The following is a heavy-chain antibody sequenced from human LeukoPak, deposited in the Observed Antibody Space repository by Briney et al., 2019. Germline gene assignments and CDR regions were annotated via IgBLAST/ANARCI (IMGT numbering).Heavy chain of an antibody. CDR2: IWYDGSNK. V-gene: IGHV3-33*08. CDR1: GFTFSSYW. CDR3: ASDSPYYGMDV. Sequence: GGPLRLSCAASGFTFSSYWMNWARQAPGKGLEWVAFIWYDGSNKYYADSVKGRFTISRDNAKNTLYLQMSGLRVEDTAVYHCASDSPYYGMDVWGQGTTVTVSS. J-gene: IGHJ6*02.